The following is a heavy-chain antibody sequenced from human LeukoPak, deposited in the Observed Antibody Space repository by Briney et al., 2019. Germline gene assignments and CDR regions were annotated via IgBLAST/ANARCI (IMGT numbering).Heavy chain of an antibody. CDR3: ARGEDSSSWYSGDYYYGMDV. J-gene: IGHJ6*02. CDR2: ISYDGSNK. V-gene: IGHV3-30*03. CDR1: GFTFSNYD. Sequence: GGSLRLSCAASGFTFSNYDMHWVRQAPGKGLEWVAVISYDGSNKYYADSVKGRFTISRDNSKNTLYLQMNSLRAEDTAVYYCARGEDSSSWYSGDYYYGMDVWGQGTTVTVSS. D-gene: IGHD6-13*01.